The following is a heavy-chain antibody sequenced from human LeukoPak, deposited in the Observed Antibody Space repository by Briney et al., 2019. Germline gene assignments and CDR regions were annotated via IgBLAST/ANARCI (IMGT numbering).Heavy chain of an antibody. Sequence: GGSLRLSCAASGSTFSDYSMNWVRQAPGRGLEWLSYIGLASGFTSYADSVKGRFTISSDTARNSLYLHLNSLRAEDTAVYFCARDHNWAFDSWGQGTLVTVSS. CDR3: ARDHNWAFDS. CDR1: GSTFSDYS. D-gene: IGHD1-20*01. J-gene: IGHJ4*02. CDR2: IGLASGFT. V-gene: IGHV3-21*05.